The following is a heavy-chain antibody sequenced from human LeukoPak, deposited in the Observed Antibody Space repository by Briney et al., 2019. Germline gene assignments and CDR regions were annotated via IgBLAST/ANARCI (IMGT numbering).Heavy chain of an antibody. CDR2: MYYSGST. Sequence: GSLRLSCAASGFTFSSYAMSWVRQAPGKGLEWIGSMYYSGSTYYNPSLKSRVTISVGTSKNQFSLKLRSVTAADTAVYYCARGGSYTMVKNYWGQGTLVTVSS. CDR1: GFTFSSYA. CDR3: ARGGSYTMVKNY. J-gene: IGHJ4*02. V-gene: IGHV4-39*07. D-gene: IGHD5-18*01.